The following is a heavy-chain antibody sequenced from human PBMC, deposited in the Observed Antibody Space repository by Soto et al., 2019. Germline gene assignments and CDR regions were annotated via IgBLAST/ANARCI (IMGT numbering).Heavy chain of an antibody. CDR3: ASITSSYYYDSSAYYSDAFDI. CDR1: GYTFTSYY. Sequence: GASVKVSCKASGYTFTSYYMHWVRQAPGQGLEWMGIINPSGGSTSYAQKFQGRVTMTRDTSTSTVYMELSSLRSEDTAVYYCASITSSYYYDSSAYYSDAFDIWGQGTMVTVSS. V-gene: IGHV1-46*01. J-gene: IGHJ3*02. D-gene: IGHD3-22*01. CDR2: INPSGGST.